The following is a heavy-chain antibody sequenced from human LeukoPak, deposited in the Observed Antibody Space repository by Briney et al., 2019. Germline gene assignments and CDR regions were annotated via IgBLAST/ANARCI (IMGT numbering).Heavy chain of an antibody. CDR3: ARGSTSPFGP. J-gene: IGHJ5*02. CDR1: GGSISSSY. V-gene: IGHV4-59*01. D-gene: IGHD2-2*01. Sequence: SETLSLTCTVSGGSISSSYWSWIRQPPGKGLEWIGYNYYSGSTNYNPSLKSRVIISVDTSKNQFSLRLTSVTAADTAVYYCARGSTSPFGPWGQGTLVTVSS. CDR2: NYYSGST.